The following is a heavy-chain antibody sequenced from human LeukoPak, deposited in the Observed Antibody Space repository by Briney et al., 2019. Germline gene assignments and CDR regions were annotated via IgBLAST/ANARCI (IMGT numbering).Heavy chain of an antibody. V-gene: IGHV3-21*01. CDR2: ISSSSSYI. J-gene: IGHJ4*02. D-gene: IGHD5-24*01. CDR1: GFTFSSYA. Sequence: GGSLRLSCAASGFTFSSYAMSWVRQAPGKGLEWVSSISSSSSYIYYADSVKGRFTISRDNAKNSLYLQMNSLRAEDTAVYYCARDRWHYFDYWGQGTLVTVSS. CDR3: ARDRWHYFDY.